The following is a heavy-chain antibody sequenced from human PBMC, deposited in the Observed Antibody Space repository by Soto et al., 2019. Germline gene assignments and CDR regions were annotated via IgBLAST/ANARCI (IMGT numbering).Heavy chain of an antibody. Sequence: PSETLSLTCAVSYYSISSGYYWGWIRQPPGKGLEWIGSIHHSGTTYYNPSLKSRVTMSADTAKNHFSLNLSSVTAADTAVYYGARDRGSNYESGGRFAPWGQGTLVTVSS. J-gene: IGHJ5*02. V-gene: IGHV4-38-2*02. CDR3: ARDRGSNYESGGRFAP. CDR2: IHHSGTT. CDR1: YYSISSGYY. D-gene: IGHD4-4*01.